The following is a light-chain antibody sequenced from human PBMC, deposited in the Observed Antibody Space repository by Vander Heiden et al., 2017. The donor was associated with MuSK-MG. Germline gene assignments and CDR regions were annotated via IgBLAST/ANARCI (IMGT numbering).Light chain of an antibody. Sequence: ELVLTQSPATLSLSPGERATPPCRASQSVSSTYLDWHQQKPAQAPRLLIYDVSSRATGIPDRFSRSGSGTDFTLTISRLEPEDFAVYYCQQYGTSPGLTFGGGTKVEIK. CDR1: QSVSSTY. V-gene: IGKV3-20*01. CDR2: DVS. CDR3: QQYGTSPGLT. J-gene: IGKJ4*01.